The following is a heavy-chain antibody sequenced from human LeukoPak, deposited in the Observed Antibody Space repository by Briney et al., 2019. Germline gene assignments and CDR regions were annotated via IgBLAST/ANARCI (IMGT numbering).Heavy chain of an antibody. CDR3: ARAISDYYDSSGYYY. J-gene: IGHJ4*02. D-gene: IGHD3-22*01. V-gene: IGHV1-18*01. Sequence: ASVKVSCKASGYSFSDYAITWVRQVPGQGLEWMGWISPKSADTHLAQKLQGRVTMTTDTSTSTAYMELRSLRSDDTAVYYCARAISDYYDSSGYYYWGQGTLVTVSS. CDR2: ISPKSADT. CDR1: GYSFSDYA.